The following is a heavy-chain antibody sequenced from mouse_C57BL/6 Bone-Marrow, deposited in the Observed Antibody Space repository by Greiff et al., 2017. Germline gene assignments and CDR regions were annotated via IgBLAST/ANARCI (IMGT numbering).Heavy chain of an antibody. CDR2: IWTGGGT. D-gene: IGHD3-3*01. CDR1: GFSLTSSA. CDR3: ARNSGTGGNYFDY. V-gene: IGHV2-9-1*01. Sequence: VQLVESGPGLVAPSQSLSITCTVSGFSLTSSAISWVRQPPGKGLEWLGVIWTGGGTNYNSALKSRLSISKDNSKSQVFLKMNSLQTDDTARYYWARNSGTGGNYFDYWGQGTTLTVSS. J-gene: IGHJ2*01.